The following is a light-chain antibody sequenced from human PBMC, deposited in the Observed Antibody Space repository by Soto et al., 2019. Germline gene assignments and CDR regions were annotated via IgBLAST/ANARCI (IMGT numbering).Light chain of an antibody. CDR1: SSDVVGYNY. V-gene: IGLV2-14*01. Sequence: QSVLTQPASVSGSPGQSITISCTGTSSDVVGYNYVSWYQQHPGKAPKLIIYEVSNRPSGVSNRFSGSKSGNTASLTISGLQAEDEADYYCNSYTRKSTGVFGTGTQLTVL. CDR3: NSYTRKSTGV. J-gene: IGLJ1*01. CDR2: EVS.